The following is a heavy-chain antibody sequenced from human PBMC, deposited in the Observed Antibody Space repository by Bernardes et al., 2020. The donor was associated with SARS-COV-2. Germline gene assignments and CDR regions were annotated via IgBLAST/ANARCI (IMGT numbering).Heavy chain of an antibody. D-gene: IGHD3-22*01. CDR2: YAPVDGKT. Sequence: SLNVLWYLSAYSLSELSFVWVLYSPGQGHELTRGYAPVDGKTTYAEKFQGRFTMTEDTSTDTAYMDLSSLRSEDTAVYYCATGAPTYFYDTGGYYRLNYWGQGALVNVSS. V-gene: IGHV1-24*01. CDR3: ATGAPTYFYDTGGYYRLNY. CDR1: AYSLSELS. J-gene: IGHJ4*02.